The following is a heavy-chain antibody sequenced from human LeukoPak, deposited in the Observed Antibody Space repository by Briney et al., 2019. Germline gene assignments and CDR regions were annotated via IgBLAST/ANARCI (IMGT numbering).Heavy chain of an antibody. CDR2: ISSDGSNN. J-gene: IGHJ4*02. D-gene: IGHD6-19*01. Sequence: PGGSLRLSCAASGFTFSSYAMLWVRQAPGKGLEWVAVISSDGSNNYYADSVKGRFTISRDNSKNTLYLQVNSLRAEDTAVYYCARDRYSSGWYGDFDCWGQGTLVTVSS. CDR3: ARDRYSSGWYGDFDC. V-gene: IGHV3-30-3*01. CDR1: GFTFSSYA.